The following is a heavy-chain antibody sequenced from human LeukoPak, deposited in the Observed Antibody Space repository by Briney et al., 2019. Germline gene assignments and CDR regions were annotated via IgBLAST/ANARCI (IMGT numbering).Heavy chain of an antibody. V-gene: IGHV4-34*01. J-gene: IGHJ4*02. Sequence: SKTLSLTFAVYGGSFSGYYWSWIRQPPGKGLEWIGEINHSGSTNYNPSLKSRVTISVDTSKNQFSLKLSSVTAADTAVYYCARDVRYYYDSSGYYYLDYWGQGTLVTVSS. CDR1: GGSFSGYY. D-gene: IGHD3-22*01. CDR3: ARDVRYYYDSSGYYYLDY. CDR2: INHSGST.